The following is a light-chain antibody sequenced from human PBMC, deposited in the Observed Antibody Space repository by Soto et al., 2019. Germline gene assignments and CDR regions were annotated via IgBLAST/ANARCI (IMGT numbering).Light chain of an antibody. CDR1: SSNIGSNY. Sequence: QSVLTQPPSASGTPGQRVTISCSGSSSNIGSNYVYWYQQLPGTAPKLLIYRNNQRPSGVPVRFSGSKSGTSASLAISGLRSEDEADYYCAAWDDSLSALVVFGGGTKLTVL. CDR3: AAWDDSLSALVV. J-gene: IGLJ2*01. V-gene: IGLV1-47*01. CDR2: RNN.